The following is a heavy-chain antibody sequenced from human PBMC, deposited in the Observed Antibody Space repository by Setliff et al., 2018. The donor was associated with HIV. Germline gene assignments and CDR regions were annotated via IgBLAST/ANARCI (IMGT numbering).Heavy chain of an antibody. J-gene: IGHJ6*02. CDR1: GFTFSSYW. V-gene: IGHV3-74*01. D-gene: IGHD6-13*01. CDR2: IKSDGSYT. Sequence: GGSLRLSCAASGFTFSSYWMHWVRQAPGKGLVWVLRIKSDGSYTSYADSAKGRFTISRDNAKNTLHLQMNSLRAEDTAVYYCVRGLAAAGGYAMDVWGQGTTVTVSS. CDR3: VRGLAAAGGYAMDV.